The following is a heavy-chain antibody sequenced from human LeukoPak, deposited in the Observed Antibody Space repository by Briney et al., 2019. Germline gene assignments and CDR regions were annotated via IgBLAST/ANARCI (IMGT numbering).Heavy chain of an antibody. CDR2: IKQDRSEK. J-gene: IGHJ6*03. Sequence: PGGSLRLSCAASGFTFSNYWMSWVRQAPGKGLEWVANIKQDRSEKYYVDSVKGRFTISRDNAKNSLYLQMNSLRAEDTAVYYCAKDGGEYYDILTGYYPRLYYMDVWGKGTTVTISS. CDR1: GFTFSNYW. CDR3: AKDGGEYYDILTGYYPRLYYMDV. D-gene: IGHD3-9*01. V-gene: IGHV3-7*03.